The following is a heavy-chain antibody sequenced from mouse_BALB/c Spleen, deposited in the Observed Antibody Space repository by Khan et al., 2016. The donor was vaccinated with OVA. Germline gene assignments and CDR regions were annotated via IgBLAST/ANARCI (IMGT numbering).Heavy chain of an antibody. Sequence: VELVESGPGLVAPSQNLSITCTVSGFSLSDYGVSWIRQPPGKGLEWLGVIWGGESTYYNSALKSRLNISKDNSKSQVFLKMSSLQSDDTAMFYCAKGVWSYYYTLDYWGQGTSVTVSS. CDR3: AKGVWSYYYTLDY. J-gene: IGHJ4*01. CDR2: IWGGEST. CDR1: GFSLSDYG. V-gene: IGHV2-6-5*01.